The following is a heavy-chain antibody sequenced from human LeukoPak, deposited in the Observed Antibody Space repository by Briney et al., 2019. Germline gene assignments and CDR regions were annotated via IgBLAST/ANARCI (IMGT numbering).Heavy chain of an antibody. D-gene: IGHD3-10*01. V-gene: IGHV3-7*01. CDR2: IKQDASEK. CDR1: GFTFSSYW. CDR3: ARDRGSYWYFDY. Sequence: PGGSLRLSCAASGFTFSSYWMTWVRQAPGKGLEWVANIKQDASEKYYVDSVKGRFTISRDNAKNSLYLQMNSLRAEDTALYYCARDRGSYWYFDYWGQGTLVTVSS. J-gene: IGHJ4*02.